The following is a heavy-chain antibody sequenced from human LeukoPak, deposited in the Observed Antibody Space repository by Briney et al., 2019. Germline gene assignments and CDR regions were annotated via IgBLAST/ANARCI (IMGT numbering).Heavy chain of an antibody. CDR1: GFTFSSYA. J-gene: IGHJ4*02. Sequence: GGSLRLSCAASGFTFSSYAMSWVRQAPGKGLEWVSAISGSGGSTYYADSVKGRFTISRDNSKNTLYLQMNSLRAEDTAVYYCAKDPSPELYDIFAGSQFGYWGQGTLVTVSS. V-gene: IGHV3-23*01. CDR3: AKDPSPELYDIFAGSQFGY. CDR2: ISGSGGST. D-gene: IGHD3-9*01.